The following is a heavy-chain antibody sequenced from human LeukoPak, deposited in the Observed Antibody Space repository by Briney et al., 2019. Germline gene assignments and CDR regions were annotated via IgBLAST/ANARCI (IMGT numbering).Heavy chain of an antibody. J-gene: IGHJ3*02. Sequence: SVKVSCKASGGTFSSYAISWVRQAPGQGLEWMGGIIPIFGTANYAQKFQGRVMITADESTSTAYMELSSLRSEDTAVYYCASRPYQLLVGKSGDAFDIWGQGTMVTVSS. V-gene: IGHV1-69*13. CDR1: GGTFSSYA. D-gene: IGHD2-2*01. CDR2: IIPIFGTA. CDR3: ASRPYQLLVGKSGDAFDI.